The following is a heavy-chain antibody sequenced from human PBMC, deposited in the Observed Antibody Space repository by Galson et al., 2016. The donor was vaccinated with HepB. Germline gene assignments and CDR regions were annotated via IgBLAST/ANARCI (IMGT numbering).Heavy chain of an antibody. CDR1: GFTFSSYG. CDR3: AKAFVLPGVSPLSPEDY. D-gene: IGHD2-2*01. Sequence: SLRLSCAASGFTFSSYGMHWVRQAPGKGLEWVAVISYDGSNKYYADSVKGRFTISRDNPKKTLYLEMNSLRAEDTAVYYCAKAFVLPGVSPLSPEDYWGQGTLVTVSS. CDR2: ISYDGSNK. J-gene: IGHJ4*02. V-gene: IGHV3-30*18.